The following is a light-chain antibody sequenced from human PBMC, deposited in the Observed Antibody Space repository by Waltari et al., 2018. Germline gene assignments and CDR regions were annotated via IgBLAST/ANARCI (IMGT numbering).Light chain of an antibody. Sequence: QSALTQPASVSGSPRPSITIPCTGTSRDIGGYDSVAWSQQHPGKAPKLIIHGVNERPSGVPSLLSGSKSGNTASLTISGLQAEDEAVFYCSSYTSRATRVFGGGTKVTVL. CDR3: SSYTSRATRV. V-gene: IGLV2-14*03. CDR2: GVN. CDR1: SRDIGGYDS. J-gene: IGLJ3*02.